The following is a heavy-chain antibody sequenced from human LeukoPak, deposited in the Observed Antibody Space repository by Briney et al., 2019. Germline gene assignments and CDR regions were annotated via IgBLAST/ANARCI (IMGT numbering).Heavy chain of an antibody. Sequence: SETLSLTCTVSGGSLSSSSYYWGWIRQPPGKGLEWIGSIYYSGSTYYNPSLKSRVTISLDTSKNQFSLKLKSVTTADTAFYYCEREGDILGATIDSWGQGTLVTVSS. CDR3: EREGDILGATIDS. D-gene: IGHD1-26*01. CDR2: IYYSGST. J-gene: IGHJ4*02. CDR1: GGSLSSSSYY. V-gene: IGHV4-39*07.